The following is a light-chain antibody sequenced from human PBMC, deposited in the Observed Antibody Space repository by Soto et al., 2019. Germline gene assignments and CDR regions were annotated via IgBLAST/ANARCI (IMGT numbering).Light chain of an antibody. CDR3: AAWDDSLSGYG. Sequence: QSVLTQPPSASGTPGQRVTIPCSGSSSNIGSNYVYWYQQLPGTAPKLLIYSNNQRPSGVPDRFSGSKSGTSASLAVSGLRSEDEADYYCAAWDDSLSGYGFGTGTKVTVL. V-gene: IGLV1-47*02. J-gene: IGLJ1*01. CDR2: SNN. CDR1: SSNIGSNY.